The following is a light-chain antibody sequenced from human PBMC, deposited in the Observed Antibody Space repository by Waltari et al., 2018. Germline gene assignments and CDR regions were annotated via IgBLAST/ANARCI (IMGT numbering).Light chain of an antibody. Sequence: QSVLTQPPSVSGAPGQRVTISCTGSGSNIGAGYDVHWYQQLPRAAPKLRIDVSPRRPLGVPDRFCGSTSGTSAALAITGLQAEDEADYYCQSYDTSLRVVFGGGTKLTVL. CDR1: GSNIGAGYD. CDR2: VSP. J-gene: IGLJ3*02. V-gene: IGLV1-40*01. CDR3: QSYDTSLRVV.